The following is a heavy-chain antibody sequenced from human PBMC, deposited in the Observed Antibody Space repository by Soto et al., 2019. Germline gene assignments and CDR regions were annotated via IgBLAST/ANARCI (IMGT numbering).Heavy chain of an antibody. CDR1: GVTFTNDI. CDR3: VRDSLIWSTYSGYDGIDY. Sequence: QVQLVQSGAEVKKPGSSVKVSCKASGVTFTNDIITWVRQAPGQGLEWMGRIIPLLDIANYAQKFQGRVTITADTSTRTAYMVSNSLRSEDRAVYYCVRDSLIWSTYSGYDGIDYWGQGTLVTVSS. D-gene: IGHD5-12*01. J-gene: IGHJ4*02. V-gene: IGHV1-69*08. CDR2: IIPLLDIA.